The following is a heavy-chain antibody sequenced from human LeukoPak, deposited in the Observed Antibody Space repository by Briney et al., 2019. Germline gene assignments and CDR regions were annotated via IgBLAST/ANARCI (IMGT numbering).Heavy chain of an antibody. CDR3: GGLSIVGVTQYFDY. CDR1: GGSISSSNYY. Sequence: NSSETLSLTCTVSGGSISSSNYYWGWLRQPPGKGLEWIGTMYSSGTTYYSSALDSRVTISVDTSNNQFFLRLNLFAADDTAVYYVGGLSIVGVTQYFDYWGQGSLVSV. CDR2: MYSSGTT. D-gene: IGHD3-16*02. V-gene: IGHV4-39*01. J-gene: IGHJ4*02.